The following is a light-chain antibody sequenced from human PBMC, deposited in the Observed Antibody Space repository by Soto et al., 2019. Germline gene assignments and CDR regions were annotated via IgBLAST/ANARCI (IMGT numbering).Light chain of an antibody. Sequence: QSVLTQPASVSGSPGQSITISCTGTTSDVGNYILVSWYQHQPGNAPKVMIYEGSKRPSGVSYRFSASTSGNTASLTISGLQPEDEADYYCCSYAGGSRYVFGTGTKLTVL. CDR3: CSYAGGSRYV. V-gene: IGLV2-23*01. CDR1: TSDVGNYIL. J-gene: IGLJ1*01. CDR2: EGS.